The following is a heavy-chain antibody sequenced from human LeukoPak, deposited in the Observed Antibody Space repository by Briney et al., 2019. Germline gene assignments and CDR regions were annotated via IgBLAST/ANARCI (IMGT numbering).Heavy chain of an antibody. J-gene: IGHJ4*02. D-gene: IGHD4-17*01. Sequence: ASVKVSCKASGYTFTSYAMHWVRQAPGQRLEWMGWINAGNGNTKYSQKFQGRVTITRDTSASTAYMELSSLRSEDTAVYYCATGLDYGDYAYNYWGQGTLVTVSS. CDR1: GYTFTSYA. CDR2: INAGNGNT. V-gene: IGHV1-3*01. CDR3: ATGLDYGDYAYNY.